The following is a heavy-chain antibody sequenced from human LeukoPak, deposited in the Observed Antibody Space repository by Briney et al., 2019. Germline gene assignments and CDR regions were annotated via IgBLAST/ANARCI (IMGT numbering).Heavy chain of an antibody. J-gene: IGHJ3*02. V-gene: IGHV6-1*01. CDR3: ARVPYYDFQSDAFDI. CDR1: GDSVSANGAA. Sequence: SQTLSLTCAISGDSVSANGAAWHWLRQSPSRGLEWPGRTYYRSTWYNDYAVSVKIQITINPDTSKNQFSLQLNSVTPEDTAVYYCARVPYYDFQSDAFDIWGEGTMVTVSS. D-gene: IGHD3-3*01. CDR2: TYYRSTWYN.